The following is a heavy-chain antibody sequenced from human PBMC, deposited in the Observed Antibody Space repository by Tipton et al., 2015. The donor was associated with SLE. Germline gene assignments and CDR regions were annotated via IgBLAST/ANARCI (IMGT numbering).Heavy chain of an antibody. CDR3: ARSRVSRQYYGMDV. Sequence: GSLRLSCAASEFTFSDYYMNWVRQAPGKGLEWISYIYSGDNTIYYADSVKGRFTISRDDAKNSLFLQMNTLRAEDTATYYCARSRVSRQYYGMDVWGQETTVTVSS. D-gene: IGHD3-3*01. CDR1: EFTFSDYY. V-gene: IGHV3-11*01. CDR2: IYSGDNTI. J-gene: IGHJ6*02.